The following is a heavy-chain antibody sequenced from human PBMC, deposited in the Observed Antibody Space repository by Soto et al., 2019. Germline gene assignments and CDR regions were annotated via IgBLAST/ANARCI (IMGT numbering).Heavy chain of an antibody. J-gene: IGHJ3*01. CDR1: GFTFSNYW. Sequence: GVSLRLSCAASGFTFSNYWMHWVRQVPGKGLVWVSRVNGDGSSTFYADSVKGRFTISRDNAENTVFLQMNSLRAEDTAVYYCARDNWNTVWGQGTMVTVSS. V-gene: IGHV3-74*01. CDR2: VNGDGSST. D-gene: IGHD1-20*01. CDR3: ARDNWNTV.